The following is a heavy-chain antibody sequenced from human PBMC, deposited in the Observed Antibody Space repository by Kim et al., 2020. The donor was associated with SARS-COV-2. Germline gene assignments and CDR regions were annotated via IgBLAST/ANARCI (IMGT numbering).Heavy chain of an antibody. Sequence: GGSLRLSCAASGFTFSSYAMSWVRQAPGKGLEWVSVIYSGGSSTYYADSVKGRFTISRDNSKNTLYLQMNSLRAEDTAVYYCATDSSSTFDYWGQGTLVTVSS. J-gene: IGHJ4*02. CDR2: IYSGGSST. CDR3: ATDSSSTFDY. CDR1: GFTFSSYA. D-gene: IGHD6-6*01. V-gene: IGHV3-23*03.